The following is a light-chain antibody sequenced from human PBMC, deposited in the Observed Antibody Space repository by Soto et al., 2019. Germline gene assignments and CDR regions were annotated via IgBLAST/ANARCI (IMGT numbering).Light chain of an antibody. CDR3: QQTYTIPFA. V-gene: IGKV1-39*01. CDR1: PTIDNY. J-gene: IGKJ2*01. Sequence: DMQITQSPSSLSASVGDRVTITCRPSPTIDNYLNWYQHKPGKAPKLLIYGASTLQSGVSSRFTGSASGTDFTLTIDNLQAEDFATYYGQQTYTIPFACGQGTKLEI. CDR2: GAS.